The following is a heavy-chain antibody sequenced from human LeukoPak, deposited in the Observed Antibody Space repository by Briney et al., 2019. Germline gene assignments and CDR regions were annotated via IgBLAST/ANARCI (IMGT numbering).Heavy chain of an antibody. CDR3: ARVGYSHVNYYYYYGMDV. CDR2: ISSSSSYI. V-gene: IGHV3-21*01. CDR1: GFTFSTYT. D-gene: IGHD5-18*01. J-gene: IGHJ6*02. Sequence: GGSLRLSCAASGFTFSTYTMNWVRQAPGKGLEWVSSISSSSSYIYYADSVKGRFTISRDNAKNSLYLQMNSLRAEDTAVYYCARVGYSHVNYYYYYGMDVWGQGTTVTVSS.